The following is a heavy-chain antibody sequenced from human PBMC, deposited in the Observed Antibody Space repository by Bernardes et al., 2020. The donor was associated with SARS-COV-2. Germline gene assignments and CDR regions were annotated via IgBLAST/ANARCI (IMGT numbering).Heavy chain of an antibody. Sequence: GGSLRLSCVASGDNINGFFMTRIRQTPGQGLEWLSYISPTGPVTYYGESVQGRFMISSDHATNSLYLQMTSLRADDTALYFCARGHHHNIFWVQGSQVTVSS. CDR1: GDNINGFF. D-gene: IGHD1-1*01. J-gene: IGHJ4*02. CDR2: ISPTGPVT. V-gene: IGHV3-11*01. CDR3: ARGHHHNIF.